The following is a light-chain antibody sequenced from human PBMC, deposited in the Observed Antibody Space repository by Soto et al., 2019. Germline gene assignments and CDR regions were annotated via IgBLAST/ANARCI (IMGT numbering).Light chain of an antibody. Sequence: DIQMTQSPSTLSASVGDRVTITCRASQSISSWLAWNQQKPGKAPALLIYKASSLESGVPSRFSGSGAGTQFPLTISRLQPDDFATYYCHQYNSYSWTFGQGTKVEI. CDR2: KAS. CDR3: HQYNSYSWT. CDR1: QSISSW. J-gene: IGKJ1*01. V-gene: IGKV1-5*03.